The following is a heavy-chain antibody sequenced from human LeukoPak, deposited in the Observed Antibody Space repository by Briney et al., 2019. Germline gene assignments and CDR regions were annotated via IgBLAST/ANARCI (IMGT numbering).Heavy chain of an antibody. J-gene: IGHJ5*02. V-gene: IGHV4-31*03. Sequence: SETLSLTCTVSGGSISSGGYYWSCIRQHPGKGLECIGYIYYSGSTYYNPSLKSRVTISVDTSKNQFSLKLSSVTAADTAVYYCARAYVRKQQLVDWFDPWGQGTLVTVSS. D-gene: IGHD6-13*01. CDR3: ARAYVRKQQLVDWFDP. CDR1: GGSISSGGYY. CDR2: IYYSGST.